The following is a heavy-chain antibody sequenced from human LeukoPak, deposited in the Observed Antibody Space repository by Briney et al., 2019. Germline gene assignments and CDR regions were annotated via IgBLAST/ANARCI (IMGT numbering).Heavy chain of an antibody. J-gene: IGHJ6*03. CDR1: GGSIRSYY. CDR2: IYTSGST. CDR3: ARHLAVYNWKSASYYYYMDV. V-gene: IGHV4-4*09. D-gene: IGHD1-20*01. Sequence: SETLSLTCTVSGGSIRSYYWSWIRQPPGKGLEWIGYIYTSGSTSYNPSLKSRATISVDTSKNHFSLNLSSVTAADTAVYYCARHLAVYNWKSASYYYYMDVWGKGTTVTVSS.